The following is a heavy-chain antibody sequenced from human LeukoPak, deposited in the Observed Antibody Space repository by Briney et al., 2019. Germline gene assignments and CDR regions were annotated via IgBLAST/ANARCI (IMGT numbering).Heavy chain of an antibody. D-gene: IGHD3-22*01. CDR2: INPNSGGT. CDR1: GYTFTGYY. Sequence: ASVKVSCKASGYTFTGYYLHWVRQAPGQGLEWMGWINPNSGGTNYAQKFQGRVTMTRDTSISTAYMELSRLRSDDTAVYYCASLSYYYDSSGHSTYYMDVWGKGTTVTVSS. J-gene: IGHJ6*03. CDR3: ASLSYYYDSSGHSTYYMDV. V-gene: IGHV1-2*02.